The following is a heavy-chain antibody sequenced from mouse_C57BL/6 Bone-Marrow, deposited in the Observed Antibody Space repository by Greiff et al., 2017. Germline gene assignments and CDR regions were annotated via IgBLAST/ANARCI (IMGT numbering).Heavy chain of an antibody. CDR2: IWSGGST. J-gene: IGHJ2*01. V-gene: IGHV2-2*01. CDR1: GFSLTSYG. Sequence: QVQLKESGPGLVQPSQSLSITCTVSGFSLTSYGVHWVRQSPGKGLEWLGGIWSGGSTDYTAAFISRLSISKDNSKSQVFFKINSLQADDTARYYCARGLLRWALDYWGQGTTLTVSS. D-gene: IGHD1-1*01. CDR3: ARGLLRWALDY.